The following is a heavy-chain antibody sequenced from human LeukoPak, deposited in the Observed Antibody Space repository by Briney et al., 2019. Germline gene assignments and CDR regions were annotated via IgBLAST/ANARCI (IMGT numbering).Heavy chain of an antibody. Sequence: ASVKVSCKASGYTFTDYYMHWVRHAPGQGHEWMGWINPNTGDTNNAQEYHGRVTMTRDTSISTAYMELSRLRSDDTAVYYCAAGRGYCSGGSCYGDDSFDIWGQGTMVTVSS. CDR2: INPNTGDT. J-gene: IGHJ3*02. D-gene: IGHD2-15*01. CDR3: AAGRGYCSGGSCYGDDSFDI. CDR1: GYTFTDYY. V-gene: IGHV1-2*02.